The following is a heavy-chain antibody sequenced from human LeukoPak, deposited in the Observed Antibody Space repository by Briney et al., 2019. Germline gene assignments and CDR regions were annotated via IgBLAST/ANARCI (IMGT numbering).Heavy chain of an antibody. CDR1: GFTFSSYE. CDR2: ISSSGSTI. V-gene: IGHV3-48*03. D-gene: IGHD3-10*01. J-gene: IGHJ5*02. Sequence: GGSLRLSCAASGFTFSSYEMNWVRQAPGKGLGWVSYISSSGSTIYYADSVKGRFTISRDNAKNSLYLQMNSLRAEDTAVYYCVLPYYGSGSWNWFDPWGQGTLVTVSS. CDR3: VLPYYGSGSWNWFDP.